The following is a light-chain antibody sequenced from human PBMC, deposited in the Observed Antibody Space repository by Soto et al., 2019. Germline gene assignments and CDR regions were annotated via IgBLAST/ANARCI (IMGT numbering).Light chain of an antibody. CDR3: AAWDDSLTGVV. CDR1: SSNIGSNY. CDR2: RNN. Sequence: QSVLTQPPSASGTPGQRVTISCSGSSSNIGSNYVYWYQQLPGTAPKLLIYRNNQRPSGVPDRFSGSESGTSASLAISGLPSEDEADYYCAAWDDSLTGVVVGGGTQLTVL. J-gene: IGLJ2*01. V-gene: IGLV1-47*01.